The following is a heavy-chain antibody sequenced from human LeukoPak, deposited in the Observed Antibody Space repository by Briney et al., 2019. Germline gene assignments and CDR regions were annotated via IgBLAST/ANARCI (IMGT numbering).Heavy chain of an antibody. CDR1: GYTFTSYY. CDR3: ARDAYCSSTSCYGFWDY. CDR2: INPSGGST. J-gene: IGHJ4*02. V-gene: IGHV1-46*01. D-gene: IGHD2-2*01. Sequence: ASVKVSCKASGYTFTSYYMHWVRQAPGQGLEWMGIINPSGGSTSYAQKFQGRVTMTRDMSTSTVYMELSSLRSEDTAVYYCARDAYCSSTSCYGFWDYWGQGTLVTVSS.